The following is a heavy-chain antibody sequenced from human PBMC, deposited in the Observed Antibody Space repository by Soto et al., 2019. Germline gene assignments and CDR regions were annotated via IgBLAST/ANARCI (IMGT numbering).Heavy chain of an antibody. CDR3: ARGYYYDGSGDYYYGMDV. J-gene: IGHJ6*02. CDR1: GGTFSSYA. V-gene: IGHV1-69*13. CDR2: IIPIFGTA. D-gene: IGHD3-22*01. Sequence: SVKVSCKASGGTFSSYAISWVRQAPGQGLEWMGGIIPIFGTANYAQKFQGRVTITADESTSTAYMELSSLRSEDTAVYYCARGYYYDGSGDYYYGMDVWGQGTTVTVSS.